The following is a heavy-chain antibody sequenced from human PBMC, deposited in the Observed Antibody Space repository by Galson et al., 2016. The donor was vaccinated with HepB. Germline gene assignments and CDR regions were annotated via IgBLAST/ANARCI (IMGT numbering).Heavy chain of an antibody. J-gene: IGHJ6*02. CDR1: GFPVSSNY. CDR3: GRDKRLMPRQGMYYYGTDV. V-gene: IGHV3-53*01. CDR2: IHTGGNT. D-gene: IGHD2-2*01. Sequence: SLRLSCAVSGFPVSSNYMTWVRQAPGKGPEWVSVIHTGGNTYYADSVKGRVIISRDNFKNILYLQMNSLRVGDTAVYYCGRDKRLMPRQGMYYYGTDVWRPGTTVTVSS.